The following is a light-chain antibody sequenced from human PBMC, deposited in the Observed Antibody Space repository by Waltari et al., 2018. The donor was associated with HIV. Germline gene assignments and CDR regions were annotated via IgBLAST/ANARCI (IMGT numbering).Light chain of an antibody. CDR3: SAWDDNVNAL. CDR2: KNN. J-gene: IGLJ2*01. CDR1: GSNIGSNV. V-gene: IGLV1-44*01. Sequence: QSLLTQPPSASGTPGQRVTIPFSCTGSNIGSNVVTWYQQLPGTAPKLLIYKNNQRPSGVPDRFSGSKSGTSASLAISGLQSDDEGDYYCSAWDDNVNALFGGGTKLTVL.